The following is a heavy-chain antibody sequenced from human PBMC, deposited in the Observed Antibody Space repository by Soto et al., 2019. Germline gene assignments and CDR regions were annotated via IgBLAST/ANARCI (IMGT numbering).Heavy chain of an antibody. Sequence: GGSLRLSCAASGFDFSSYAMSWVRQAPGKGLECISLISGTGVPTLYAESVKGRFSVSRDNSKDTLFLEMNNLGADDTAMYYCAKSFCSSSSCFFLWVDPWGPGTLVTVSS. D-gene: IGHD2-2*01. V-gene: IGHV3-23*01. CDR2: ISGTGVPT. CDR1: GFDFSSYA. CDR3: AKSFCSSSSCFFLWVDP. J-gene: IGHJ5*02.